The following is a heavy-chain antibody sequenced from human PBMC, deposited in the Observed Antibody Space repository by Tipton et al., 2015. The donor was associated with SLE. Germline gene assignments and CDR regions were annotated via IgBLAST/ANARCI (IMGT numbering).Heavy chain of an antibody. J-gene: IGHJ5*02. D-gene: IGHD3-3*01. CDR1: GDSVSSNSAA. V-gene: IGHV6-1*01. CDR3: ARGSPFMEWERNWFDP. CDR2: TYYMSKWYN. Sequence: GLVKPSQTLSLTCAISGDSVSSNSAAWNWIRQSPSRGLEWLGRTYYMSKWYNDYAVSVKSRIIINPDTSKNQFSLQLTSVTPEDTAVYYCARGSPFMEWERNWFDPWGQGTLVTVSS.